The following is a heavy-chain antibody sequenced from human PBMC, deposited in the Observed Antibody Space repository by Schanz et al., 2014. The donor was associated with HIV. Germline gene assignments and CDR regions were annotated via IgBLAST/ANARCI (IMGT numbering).Heavy chain of an antibody. D-gene: IGHD3-16*01. V-gene: IGHV1-69*06. CDR3: ARHLPGGLFSPLNL. CDR1: GGTFINYA. J-gene: IGHJ5*02. Sequence: QVQLVQSGAEVKKPGSSVKVFCRASGGTFINYAFSWVRQAPGQGLEWMGGIIPLFGTSNYAQKFQGRVTITADKSTSTAYMELSSLRSKDTAIYYCARHLPGGLFSPLNLWGQGTLVTVSS. CDR2: IIPLFGTS.